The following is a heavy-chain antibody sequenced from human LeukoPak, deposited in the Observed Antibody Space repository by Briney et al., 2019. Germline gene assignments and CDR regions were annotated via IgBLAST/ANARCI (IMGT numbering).Heavy chain of an antibody. CDR3: ARDEYSSSSSLFDY. CDR1: GYTFTGYY. D-gene: IGHD6-6*01. V-gene: IGHV1-2*02. CDR2: INPNSGGT. J-gene: IGHJ4*02. Sequence: ASVKVSCKASGYTFTGYYMHWVRQAPGQVLEWMGWINPNSGGTNYAQKFQGRVTMTRDTSISTAYMELSRLRSDDTAVYYCARDEYSSSSSLFDYWGQGTLVTVSS.